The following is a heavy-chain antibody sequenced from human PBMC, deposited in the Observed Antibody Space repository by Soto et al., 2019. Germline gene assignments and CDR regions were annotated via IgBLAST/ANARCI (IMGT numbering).Heavy chain of an antibody. CDR1: GFTFSSYT. J-gene: IGHJ4*02. V-gene: IGHV3-21*01. CDR2: ITTGSTHI. D-gene: IGHD4-17*01. CDR3: ARDPVYSGDLPFDF. Sequence: EVQLVESGGGLVKPGGSLRLSCAASGFTFSSYTMNWVRQAPGKGLEWVSSITTGSTHIYYSDSVKGRFTISRDNAKNSLYLQMNSLRAEDTAVYYCARDPVYSGDLPFDFWGQGTLVSVSS.